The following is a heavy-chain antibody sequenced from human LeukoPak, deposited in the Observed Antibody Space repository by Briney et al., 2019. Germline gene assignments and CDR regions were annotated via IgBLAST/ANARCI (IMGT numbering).Heavy chain of an antibody. CDR1: GFTLSSYA. CDR2: ISGSGGST. CDR3: AKVATMIVVVITRNYGMDV. D-gene: IGHD3-22*01. J-gene: IGHJ6*02. Sequence: QPGGSLRLSCAASGFTLSSYAMSWVRQAPGKGLEWVSAISGSGGSTYYADSVKGRFTISRDNSKNTLYLQMNSLRAEDTAVYYCAKVATMIVVVITRNYGMDVWGQGTTVTISS. V-gene: IGHV3-23*01.